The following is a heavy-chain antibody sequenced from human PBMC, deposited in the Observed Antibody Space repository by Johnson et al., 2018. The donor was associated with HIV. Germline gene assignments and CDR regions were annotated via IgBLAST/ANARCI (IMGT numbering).Heavy chain of an antibody. V-gene: IGHV3-9*01. CDR3: TTDVPGGPYYNAFDI. Sequence: VQLVESGGGVVQPGRSLRLSCAASGFTFDDYAMHWVRQAPGKGLEWVSAISGSGASTYYADSVKGRFTISRDNAKNSLYLQMNSLRAEDTALYYCTTDVPGGPYYNAFDIWGQGTMVTVSS. CDR1: GFTFDDYA. D-gene: IGHD1-26*01. J-gene: IGHJ3*02. CDR2: ISGSGAST.